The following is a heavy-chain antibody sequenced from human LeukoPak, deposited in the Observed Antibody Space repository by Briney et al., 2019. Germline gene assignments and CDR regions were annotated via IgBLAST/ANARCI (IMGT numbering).Heavy chain of an antibody. D-gene: IGHD6-19*01. J-gene: IGHJ5*02. CDR3: ARERSGSSGS. V-gene: IGHV1-2*02. CDR2: INPNSGGT. CDR1: GYTFTSYG. Sequence: GASVKVSCKASGYTFTSYGISWVRQAPGQGLEWMGWINPNSGGTNYAQKFQGRVTMTRDTSISTAYMELSRLRSDDTAVYYCARERSGSSGSWGQGTLVTVSS.